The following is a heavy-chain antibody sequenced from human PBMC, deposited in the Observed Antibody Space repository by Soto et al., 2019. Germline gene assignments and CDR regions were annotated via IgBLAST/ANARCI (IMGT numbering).Heavy chain of an antibody. Sequence: EVQLLESGGGLVQPGGSLRLSCAASGFTFSSFAMIWVRQAPGKGLEWVSSISGSGDYTYYADSVKGRFTISRDNSKNNLLLQMNSLRAEDTAVYYCAKDLPYNWKVGGGEDWFGPWGQGTLVTVSS. V-gene: IGHV3-23*01. J-gene: IGHJ5*02. D-gene: IGHD1-1*01. CDR3: AKDLPYNWKVGGGEDWFGP. CDR2: ISGSGDYT. CDR1: GFTFSSFA.